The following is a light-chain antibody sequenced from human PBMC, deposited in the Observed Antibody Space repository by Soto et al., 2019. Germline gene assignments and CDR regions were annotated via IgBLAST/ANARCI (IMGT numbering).Light chain of an antibody. CDR3: QHFGNSRWT. V-gene: IGKV3-20*01. CDR1: QSVASRN. Sequence: EIVLPQSPGTLSLSPGERATLSCRASQSVASRNLAWYQQKSGQAPRLLIYGASSRAIHTPDRFSGSGSGTDFTLTISGLEPEDFAVYYCQHFGNSRWTFCQGTNVDIK. CDR2: GAS. J-gene: IGKJ1*01.